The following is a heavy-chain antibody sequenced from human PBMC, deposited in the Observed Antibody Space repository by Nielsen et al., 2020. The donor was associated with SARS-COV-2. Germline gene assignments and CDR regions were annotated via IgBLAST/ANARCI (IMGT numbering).Heavy chain of an antibody. J-gene: IGHJ6*02. Sequence: GGSLRLSCAASGFTFSSYAMHWVRQAPGKGLEWVAVISYDGSNKYYADSVKGRFTISRDNSKNTLYLQMNSLRAEDTAVYYCAREYIVVVPAAPGSNYYYGMDVWGQGTTVTVSS. D-gene: IGHD2-2*01. CDR1: GFTFSSYA. V-gene: IGHV3-30-3*01. CDR3: AREYIVVVPAAPGSNYYYGMDV. CDR2: ISYDGSNK.